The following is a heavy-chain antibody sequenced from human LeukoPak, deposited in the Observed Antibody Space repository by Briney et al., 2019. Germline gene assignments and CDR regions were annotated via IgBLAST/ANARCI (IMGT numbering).Heavy chain of an antibody. CDR2: IYYSGNT. CDR1: GRSIRSLY. V-gene: IGHV4-59*11. CDR3: AQATAYYYYIDV. Sequence: SETLSLTCTVSGRSIRSLYWRWLRPPPGEGLGWIGYIYYSGNTNYNPSLKSRVTISVDTSKSQISLRLSSVTAADTAVYYCAQATAYYYYIDVWGKGTTVTVSS. J-gene: IGHJ6*03. D-gene: IGHD5-18*01.